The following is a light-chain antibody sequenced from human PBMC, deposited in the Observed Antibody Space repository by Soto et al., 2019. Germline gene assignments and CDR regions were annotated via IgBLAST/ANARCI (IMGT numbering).Light chain of an antibody. CDR2: GAS. J-gene: IGKJ1*01. CDR3: QQYNNWPPWT. CDR1: QSVSSN. V-gene: IGKV3-15*01. Sequence: EIVMTQSPATLSVSPGERATLSCRASQSVSSNLAWYQQKPGQAPRLLIYGASTRATGIPARFSGSGSRTEFTLTISSLQSEDFAVYYCQQYNNWPPWTFGQGTKVDI.